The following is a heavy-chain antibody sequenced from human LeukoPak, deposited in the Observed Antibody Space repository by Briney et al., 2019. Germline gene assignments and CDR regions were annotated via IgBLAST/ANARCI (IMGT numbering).Heavy chain of an antibody. D-gene: IGHD2-2*02. V-gene: IGHV3-48*03. CDR2: ISDSGSTI. J-gene: IGHJ4*02. Sequence: PGGSLRLSCAASGFTFSSYEMNWVRQAPGKGLEWVSYISDSGSTIYYADSVKGRFTISRDNAKNSLYLQMNSLRAEDTAVYYCASLVVVPAAIRRGDYWGQGTLVTVSS. CDR1: GFTFSSYE. CDR3: ASLVVVPAAIRRGDY.